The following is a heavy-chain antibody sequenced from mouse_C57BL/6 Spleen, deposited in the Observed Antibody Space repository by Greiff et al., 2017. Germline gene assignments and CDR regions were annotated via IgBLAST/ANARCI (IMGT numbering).Heavy chain of an antibody. Sequence: EVQLQQSGPELVKPGASVKISCKASGYTFTDYYMNWVKQSHGKSLEWIGDINPNNGGTSYNQKFKGKATLTVDKSSSTAYMELRRLTSEDSAVSYCARKRVLRSHGYFDVWGTGTTVTVSS. D-gene: IGHD1-1*01. J-gene: IGHJ1*03. CDR1: GYTFTDYY. CDR3: ARKRVLRSHGYFDV. CDR2: INPNNGGT. V-gene: IGHV1-26*01.